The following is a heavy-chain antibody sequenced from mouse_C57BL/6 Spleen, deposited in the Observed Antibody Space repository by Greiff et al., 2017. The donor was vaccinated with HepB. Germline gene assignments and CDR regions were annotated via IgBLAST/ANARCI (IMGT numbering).Heavy chain of an antibody. Sequence: DVMLVESGGGLVKPGGSLKLSCAASGFTFSDYGMHWVRQAPEKGLEWVAYISSGSSTIYYADTVKGRFTISRDNAKNTLFLQMTSLRSEDTAMYYCATIYYDSLYYFDYWGQGTTLTVSS. D-gene: IGHD2-4*01. J-gene: IGHJ2*01. CDR3: ATIYYDSLYYFDY. V-gene: IGHV5-17*01. CDR2: ISSGSSTI. CDR1: GFTFSDYG.